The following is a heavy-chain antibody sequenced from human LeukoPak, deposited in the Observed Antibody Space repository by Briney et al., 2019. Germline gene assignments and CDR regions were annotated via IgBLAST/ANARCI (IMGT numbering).Heavy chain of an antibody. CDR2: IYCSGGT. D-gene: IGHD3-16*01. CDR3: ARKRGTELDY. Sequence: SQTLSLTCTVSGGSISSGDYYWSWIRQPPGTGLEWIGYIYCSGGTYYNPSLKSRVTISVDTSKNQFSLKLSSVTAADTAVYYCARKRGTELDYWGQGTLVTVSS. V-gene: IGHV4-30-4*08. CDR1: GGSISSGDYY. J-gene: IGHJ4*02.